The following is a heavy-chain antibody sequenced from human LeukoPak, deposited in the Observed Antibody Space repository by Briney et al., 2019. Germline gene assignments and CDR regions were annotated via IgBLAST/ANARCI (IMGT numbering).Heavy chain of an antibody. V-gene: IGHV5-10-1*01. CDR2: IDPSDSYT. J-gene: IGHJ6*02. CDR3: ARCPLAYYGMDV. Sequence: GESLKISCKGPEYSSTNYWITWVRQMPGKGLEWMGRIDPSDSYTNYSPSFQGHVTFSVDKSTSTAYLQWRDLKASDTAMYYCARCPLAYYGMDVWGQGTTVAVSS. CDR1: EYSSTNYW.